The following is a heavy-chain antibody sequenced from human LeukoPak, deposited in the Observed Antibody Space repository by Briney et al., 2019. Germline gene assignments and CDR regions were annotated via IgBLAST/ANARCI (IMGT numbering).Heavy chain of an antibody. J-gene: IGHJ5*02. V-gene: IGHV1-2*02. CDR1: GYTFTGYY. CDR3: ARTTRTTVTTGGVYNWFDP. D-gene: IGHD4-17*01. CDR2: INPNSGGT. Sequence: ASVKVSCKASGYTFTGYYMHWVRQAPGQGLEWMGWINPNSGGTNYAQKFQGRVTMTRDTSISTAYMELSRLRSDDTAVYYCARTTRTTVTTGGVYNWFDPWGQGTLVTVSS.